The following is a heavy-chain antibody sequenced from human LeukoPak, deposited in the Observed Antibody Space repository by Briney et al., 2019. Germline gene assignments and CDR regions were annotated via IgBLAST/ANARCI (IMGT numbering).Heavy chain of an antibody. Sequence: GGSLRLSCAASGFTVSTNYMSWVRQAPGKGLEWVSVIYSGDTTFYADSVRGKFTISRGNSKNTLYLQMNSLRAEDTAVYYCARDDNNSADFDYWGQGTLVTVSS. CDR2: IYSGDTT. CDR1: GFTVSTNY. V-gene: IGHV3-66*01. J-gene: IGHJ4*02. D-gene: IGHD1-1*01. CDR3: ARDDNNSADFDY.